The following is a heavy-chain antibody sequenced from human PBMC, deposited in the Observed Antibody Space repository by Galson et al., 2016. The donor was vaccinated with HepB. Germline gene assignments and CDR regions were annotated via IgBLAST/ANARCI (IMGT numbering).Heavy chain of an antibody. Sequence: QSGAEVKKPGESLKISCKTSGFSFATHWIAWVRQMPGKGLEWMGIIYAGDSETRYSPPFQGRVTISVDKSTAVAYLQWNSLKASDSAMYYCARQRRNYGMDVWGQGTTVTVSS. CDR1: GFSFATHW. V-gene: IGHV5-51*01. J-gene: IGHJ6*02. D-gene: IGHD1-1*01. CDR2: IYAGDSET. CDR3: ARQRRNYGMDV.